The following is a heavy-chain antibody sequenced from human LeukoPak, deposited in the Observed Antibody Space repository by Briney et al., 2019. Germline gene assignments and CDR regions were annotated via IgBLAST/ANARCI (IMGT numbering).Heavy chain of an antibody. CDR1: GGSISSYY. CDR2: IYYSGST. V-gene: IGHV4-39*01. J-gene: IGHJ3*02. CDR3: ARHFPGGYRLDAFDI. D-gene: IGHD5-18*01. Sequence: SETLSLTCTVSGGSISSYYWGWIRQPPGKGLEWIGSIYYSGSTYYNPSLKSRVTISVDTSKNQFSLKLSSVTAADTAVYYCARHFPGGYRLDAFDIWGQGTMVTVSS.